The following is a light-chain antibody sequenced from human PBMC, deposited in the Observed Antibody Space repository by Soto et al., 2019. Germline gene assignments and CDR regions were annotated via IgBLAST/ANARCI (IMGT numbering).Light chain of an antibody. CDR1: SGHSRNA. CDR2: INSDGSH. CDR3: QAWVTGIGV. J-gene: IGLJ2*01. Sequence: QLVLTQSPSASASLGASVKLTCTLSSGHSRNAIAWHQQQPEKGPRYLMKINSDGSHIKGDEIPDRFSGSSSGAERYLTISSLQSEDGADYYCQAWVTGIGVFGGGTKVTVL. V-gene: IGLV4-69*01.